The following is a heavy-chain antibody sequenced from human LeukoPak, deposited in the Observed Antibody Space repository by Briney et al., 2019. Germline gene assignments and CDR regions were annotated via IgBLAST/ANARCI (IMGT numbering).Heavy chain of an antibody. Sequence: GGSLRLSCAASGFSLSSYAMNWVRQAPGKGLEWVSTISGSGVSTFYADSVKGRFTISRDNSKSTLYLQMNSLRAEDTAVYYCAKCPTDYDSLTGYYPFDYWGQGTLVTVSS. J-gene: IGHJ4*02. CDR2: ISGSGVST. D-gene: IGHD3-9*01. V-gene: IGHV3-23*01. CDR1: GFSLSSYA. CDR3: AKCPTDYDSLTGYYPFDY.